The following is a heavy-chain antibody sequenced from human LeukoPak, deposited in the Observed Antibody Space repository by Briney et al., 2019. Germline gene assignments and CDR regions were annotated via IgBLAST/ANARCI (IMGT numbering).Heavy chain of an antibody. D-gene: IGHD2-8*01. V-gene: IGHV3-23*03. CDR1: GFTFSSYW. CDR3: AKEMQVSGPYYYGMDV. J-gene: IGHJ6*02. CDR2: IYSGGST. Sequence: GGSLRLSCAASGFTFSSYWMSWVRQAPGKGLEWVSVIYSGGSTYYADSVKGRFTISRDNSKNTLYLQMNSLRAEDTAVYYCAKEMQVSGPYYYGMDVWGQGTTVTVSS.